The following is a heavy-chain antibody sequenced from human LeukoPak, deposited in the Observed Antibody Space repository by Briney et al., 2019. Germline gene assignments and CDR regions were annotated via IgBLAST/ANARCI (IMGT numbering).Heavy chain of an antibody. CDR1: GYSFTSYW. CDR2: IYRGDSAT. CDR3: ARLGDGGYDSTADY. D-gene: IGHD5-12*01. Sequence: GESLKASCNASGYSFTSYWNGWVRPLPGKVQEWLGIIYRGDSATRYSPSFQGQVTISADTSISTSYLQWSSLKASDTAMYYCARLGDGGYDSTADYWGQGTLVTVSS. J-gene: IGHJ4*02. V-gene: IGHV5-51*01.